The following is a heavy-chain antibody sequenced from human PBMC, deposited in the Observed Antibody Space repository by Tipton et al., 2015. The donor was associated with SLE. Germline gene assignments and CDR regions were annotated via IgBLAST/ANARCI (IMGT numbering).Heavy chain of an antibody. CDR3: ARILSDYYGMDV. Sequence: TLSLTCTVSGGSIGSHYWTWIRQPPGKGLEWIGSIYHSGSTFYNPSLRSRVTISADTSKNQFSLRLSSVTAADTAVYYCARILSDYYGMDVWGQGTTVTVSS. V-gene: IGHV4-59*11. J-gene: IGHJ6*02. CDR2: IYHSGST. CDR1: GGSIGSHY.